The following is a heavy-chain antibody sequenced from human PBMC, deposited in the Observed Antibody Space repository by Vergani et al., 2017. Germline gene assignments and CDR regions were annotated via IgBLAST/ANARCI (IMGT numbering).Heavy chain of an antibody. V-gene: IGHV3-21*06. CDR1: GFKFNAYI. D-gene: IGHD5-24*01. CDR3: GRGSDNYN. J-gene: IGHJ4*02. Sequence: EGQLVESGGCLAKPGGSLRLSCAASGFKFNAYIMNWVRQAPGKGLEWVSSIRGSERYIFYAASLKGRVTISRNNAENSLDLQLSNLRVDDTGVYYCGRGSDNYNWGQGTLVTVSS. CDR2: IRGSERYI.